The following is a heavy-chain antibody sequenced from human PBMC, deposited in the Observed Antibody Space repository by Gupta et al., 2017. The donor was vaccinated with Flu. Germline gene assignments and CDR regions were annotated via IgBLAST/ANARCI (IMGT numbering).Heavy chain of an antibody. CDR3: AKDHRLYCTNGVCYPLDY. J-gene: IGHJ4*02. CDR1: GFTFSSYG. CDR2: ISYDGSNK. Sequence: QVQLVESGGGVVQPGRSLRLSCAASGFTFSSYGMHWVRQVPGKGLEWVAVISYDGSNKYYADSVKGRFTISRDNSKNTLYLQMNSLRAEDTAVYYCAKDHRLYCTNGVCYPLDYWGQGTLVTVSS. V-gene: IGHV3-30*18. D-gene: IGHD2-8*01.